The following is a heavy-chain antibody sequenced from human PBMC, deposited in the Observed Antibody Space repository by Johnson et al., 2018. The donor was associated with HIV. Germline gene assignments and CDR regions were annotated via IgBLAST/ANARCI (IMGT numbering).Heavy chain of an antibody. V-gene: IGHV3-9*01. Sequence: VQLVESGGGLVQPGGSLRLSCAASGFTFDDYAMHWVRQAPGKGLEWVSGLSWNSGSIGYADSVKGRFTISRDNSKNTLYLQMNSLRAEDTAVYYCAKDQWSSSWTNDAFDFWGQGTMVTVSS. CDR3: AKDQWSSSWTNDAFDF. CDR2: LSWNSGSI. D-gene: IGHD6-13*01. CDR1: GFTFDDYA. J-gene: IGHJ3*01.